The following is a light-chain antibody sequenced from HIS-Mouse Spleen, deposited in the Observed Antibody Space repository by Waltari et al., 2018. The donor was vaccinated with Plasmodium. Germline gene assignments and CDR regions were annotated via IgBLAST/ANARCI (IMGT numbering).Light chain of an antibody. J-gene: IGKJ3*01. CDR3: QQYDNLPPLFT. V-gene: IGKV1-33*01. Sequence: DIQMTQSPSSLSASVGDRVTITCQASQDISNYLNWYQQKQGKAPKLLIYDASNLETGVPSRFSGRGSGTDFTFTISSLQPEDIATYYCQQYDNLPPLFTFGPGTKVDIK. CDR1: QDISNY. CDR2: DAS.